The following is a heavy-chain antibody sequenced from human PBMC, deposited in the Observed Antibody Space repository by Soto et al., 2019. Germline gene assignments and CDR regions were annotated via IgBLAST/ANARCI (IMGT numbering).Heavy chain of an antibody. D-gene: IGHD3-10*01. CDR2: IYYSGST. J-gene: IGHJ6*02. CDR1: GGSISSGDYY. CDR3: ASVRRSITMVRGVSDFYYYGMDV. V-gene: IGHV4-30-4*01. Sequence: SETLSLTCTVSGGSISSGDYYWSWIRQPPGKGLEWIGYIYYSGSTYYNPSLKSRVTISVDTSKNQFSLKLSSVTAADTAVYYCASVRRSITMVRGVSDFYYYGMDVWGQGTTVAVSS.